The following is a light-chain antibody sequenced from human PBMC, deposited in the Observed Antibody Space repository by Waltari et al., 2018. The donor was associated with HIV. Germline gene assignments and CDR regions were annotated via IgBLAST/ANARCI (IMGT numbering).Light chain of an antibody. V-gene: IGLV1-47*01. J-gene: IGLJ1*01. Sequence: QSVLTQPPSASGTPGQRVTISCSGSSSNIEFNYVYWYQQVPGTAPKLLIHKNDPWPSAVPVRFAACKSGTSASLVISGLRSEDEADYYCAAWDDRLSGRVFGTGTRVTVL. CDR2: KND. CDR3: AAWDDRLSGRV. CDR1: SSNIEFNY.